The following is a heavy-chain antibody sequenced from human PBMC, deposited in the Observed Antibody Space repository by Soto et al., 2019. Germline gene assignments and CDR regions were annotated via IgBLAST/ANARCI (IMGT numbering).Heavy chain of an antibody. CDR2: IKQDGSEK. CDR1: GFTFSSYW. CDR3: ARFYWRYYDFWSGYFFDY. Sequence: GGSLRLSCAASGFTFSSYWMSWVRQAPGKGLEWVANIKQDGSEKYYVDSVKGRFTISRDNAKNSLYLQMNSLRAEDTAVYYCARFYWRYYDFWSGYFFDYWGQGTLVTVSS. D-gene: IGHD3-3*01. J-gene: IGHJ4*02. V-gene: IGHV3-7*01.